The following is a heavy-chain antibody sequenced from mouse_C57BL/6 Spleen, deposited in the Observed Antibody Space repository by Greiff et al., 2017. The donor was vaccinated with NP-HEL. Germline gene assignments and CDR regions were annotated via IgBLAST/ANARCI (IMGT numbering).Heavy chain of an antibody. D-gene: IGHD2-12*01. CDR1: GFTFSDYG. J-gene: IGHJ4*01. CDR3: ARKELLDAMDY. CDR2: ISSGSSTI. Sequence: EVHLVESGGGLVKPGGSLKLSCAASGFTFSDYGMHWVRQAPEKGLEWVAYISSGSSTIYYADTVKGRFTISRDNAKNTLFLQMTSLRSEDTAMYYCARKELLDAMDYWGQGTSVTVSS. V-gene: IGHV5-17*01.